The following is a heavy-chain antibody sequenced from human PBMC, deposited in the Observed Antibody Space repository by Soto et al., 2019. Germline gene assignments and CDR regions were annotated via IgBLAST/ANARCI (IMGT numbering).Heavy chain of an antibody. CDR3: TAKAYTLNVDY. J-gene: IGHJ4*02. Sequence: PGGSLRLSCAASGFSFSGSAMRWVRQASGKGLEWVGRIRSKYNSYATAYGASVQGRFIISRDDSKNTAYLQMNSLKTEDTAVEDCTAKAYTLNVDYWGMGDLVTICS. V-gene: IGHV3-73*01. CDR1: GFSFSGSA. D-gene: IGHD3-16*01. CDR2: IRSKYNSYAT.